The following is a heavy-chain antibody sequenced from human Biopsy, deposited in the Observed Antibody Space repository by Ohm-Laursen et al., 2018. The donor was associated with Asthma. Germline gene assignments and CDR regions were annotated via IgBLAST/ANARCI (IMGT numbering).Heavy chain of an antibody. Sequence: GASVKVSCKSSGGTLNNYAINWVRQAPGQGLEWTGGISPIFGSIKYAQKFQDRVTISADVFRNTVHLELSSLRSEDTAVLYCAKARCYYFYCDMEVWGQGTTVTVSS. V-gene: IGHV1-69*13. D-gene: IGHD3-3*01. CDR2: ISPIFGSI. J-gene: IGHJ6*02. CDR3: AKARCYYFYCDMEV. CDR1: GGTLNNYA.